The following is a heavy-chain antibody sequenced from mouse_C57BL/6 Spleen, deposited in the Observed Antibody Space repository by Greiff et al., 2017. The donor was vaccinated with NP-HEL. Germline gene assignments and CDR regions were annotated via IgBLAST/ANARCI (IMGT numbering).Heavy chain of an antibody. D-gene: IGHD2-10*02. CDR2: IYPGRGST. Sequence: QVQLQQPGAELVKPGASVKMSCKASGYTITSYWITWVKQRPGQGLEWIGDIYPGRGSTNYNEKFKSKAKLTVDTSSSTAYMQLSSLTAEDSAVYYCARGYGNPRGGSRDDWGQGTSVTVSS. J-gene: IGHJ4*01. CDR3: ARGYGNPRGGSRDD. V-gene: IGHV1-55*01. CDR1: GYTITSYW.